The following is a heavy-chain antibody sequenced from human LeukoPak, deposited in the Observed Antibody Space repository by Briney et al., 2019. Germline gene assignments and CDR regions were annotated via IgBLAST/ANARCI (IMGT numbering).Heavy chain of an antibody. D-gene: IGHD2-15*01. CDR1: GGSISSRSYY. Sequence: PSETLSLTCTVSGGSISSRSYYWGWIRQPPGKGLEWIGIIYYSGSTYSNPSLRSRVTISVDTSKNQFSLKLSSVTAADTAVYYCASFYCSGGSCYQYYYYYYYMDVWGKGTTVTISS. V-gene: IGHV4-39*01. CDR3: ASFYCSGGSCYQYYYYYYYMDV. J-gene: IGHJ6*03. CDR2: IYYSGST.